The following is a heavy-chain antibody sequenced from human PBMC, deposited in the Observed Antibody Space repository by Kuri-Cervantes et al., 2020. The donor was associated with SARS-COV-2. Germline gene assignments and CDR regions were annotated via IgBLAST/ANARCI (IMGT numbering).Heavy chain of an antibody. Sequence: GESLKISCAASGFTFSSYAMSWVRQAPGKGLEWVSAISGSGGSAYYADSVKGRFTISRDNSKNTLYLQMNSLRAEDTAVYYCAKSGLDCSSTSRYVGAYYYYGMDVWGQGTTVTVSS. CDR1: GFTFSSYA. V-gene: IGHV3-23*01. CDR2: ISGSGGSA. J-gene: IGHJ6*02. CDR3: AKSGLDCSSTSRYVGAYYYYGMDV. D-gene: IGHD2-2*01.